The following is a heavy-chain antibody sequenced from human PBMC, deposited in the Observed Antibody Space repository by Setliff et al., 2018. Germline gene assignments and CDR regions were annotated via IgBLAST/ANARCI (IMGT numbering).Heavy chain of an antibody. Sequence: LRLSCAASGFTFSSYAMSWVRQAPGKGLEWVSGISRSGGNTYFAASVKGRFIISRDNSRNTVYLQMNSLRVEDTAVYFCAREGATVDFWGQGTLVTVSS. CDR2: ISRSGGNT. J-gene: IGHJ4*02. CDR1: GFTFSSYA. D-gene: IGHD5-12*01. CDR3: AREGATVDF. V-gene: IGHV3-23*01.